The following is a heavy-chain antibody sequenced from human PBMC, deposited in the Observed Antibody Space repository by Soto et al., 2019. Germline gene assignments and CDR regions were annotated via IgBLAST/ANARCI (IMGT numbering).Heavy chain of an antibody. CDR1: GGSISSGDYY. J-gene: IGHJ6*02. Sequence: QVQLQESGPGLVKPSQTLSLTCTVSGGSISSGDYYWSWIRQHPGKGLEWIGYIYYSGSTYYNPSLKSRVTISVDTSKNQFSLKLSSVTAADTAVYYCARGYGNRGIYYYYYGMDVWGQGTTVTVSS. V-gene: IGHV4-31*03. CDR3: ARGYGNRGIYYYYYGMDV. CDR2: IYYSGST. D-gene: IGHD5-18*01.